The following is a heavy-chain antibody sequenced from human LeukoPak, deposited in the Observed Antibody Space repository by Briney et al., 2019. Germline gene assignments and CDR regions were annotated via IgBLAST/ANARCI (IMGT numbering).Heavy chain of an antibody. Sequence: GGSLRLSCAASGFTFRLYEMNWVRQAPGKGLEWVSYISSSGSTIYYADSVKGRFTISRDNAKNSLYLQMNSQRAEDTAVYYCARLAGWELRSLAYWGQGTLVTVSS. V-gene: IGHV3-48*03. CDR1: GFTFRLYE. J-gene: IGHJ4*02. CDR3: ARLAGWELRSLAY. CDR2: ISSSGSTI. D-gene: IGHD1-26*01.